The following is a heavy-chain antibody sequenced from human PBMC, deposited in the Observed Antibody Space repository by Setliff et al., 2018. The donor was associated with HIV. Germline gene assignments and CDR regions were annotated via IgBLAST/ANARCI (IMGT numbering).Heavy chain of an antibody. CDR3: ARGHHFYWYFDL. J-gene: IGHJ2*01. V-gene: IGHV1-18*01. Sequence: ASVKVSCKASGYSFTTYGISWVRQAPGQGLEWVGWISVYNGQTLYAQKVQDRITVTMDIPKDTAYMELRGLTPDDTAVYYCARGHHFYWYFDLWGPGTLVTVSS. CDR1: GYSFTTYG. CDR2: ISVYNGQT.